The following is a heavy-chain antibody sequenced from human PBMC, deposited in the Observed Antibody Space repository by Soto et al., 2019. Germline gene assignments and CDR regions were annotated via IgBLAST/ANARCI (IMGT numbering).Heavy chain of an antibody. D-gene: IGHD3-16*01. CDR1: DGSISTYDW. V-gene: IGHV4-4*02. Sequence: SETLSLTCVVSDGSISTYDWWTWVRQPPGKGLEWIGKMFHSGGADYSPSLKSRVTISADSSKNHFSLRLTAVTAADTAVYYCATGKVDSMLKYWGRGTQVTVSS. CDR3: ATGKVDSMLKY. CDR2: MFHSGGA. J-gene: IGHJ4*02.